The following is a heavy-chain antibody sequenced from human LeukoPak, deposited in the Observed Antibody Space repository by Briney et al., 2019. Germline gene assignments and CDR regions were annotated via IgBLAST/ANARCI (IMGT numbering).Heavy chain of an antibody. CDR3: ARRFDS. CDR1: GCTFDNYG. CDR2: ISSSSYI. Sequence: GGSLRVSCAASGCTFDNYGMSWVRQAPGKGLEWVSSISSSSYIYYADSVKGRFTISRDNPENSLYLQMNSLTAEDTAVYYCARRFDSWGQGWLVTVSS. V-gene: IGHV3-21*01. J-gene: IGHJ4*02.